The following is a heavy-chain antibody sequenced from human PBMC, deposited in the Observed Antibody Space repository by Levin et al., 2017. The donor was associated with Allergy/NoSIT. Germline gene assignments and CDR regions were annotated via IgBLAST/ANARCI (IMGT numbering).Heavy chain of an antibody. D-gene: IGHD2-15*01. CDR2: ISNDGGNK. CDR1: GFTFRSYP. J-gene: IGHJ6*02. V-gene: IGHV3-30*04. Sequence: AGGSLRLSCADSGFTFRSYPMHWVRQAPGKGLEWVAVISNDGGNKYYADSVKGRFTISRDNSKNTLYLQMNSLRPEDTAVYFCARGGGGSGPYYFYYYGMGVGGQGTTFTVSS. CDR3: ARGGGGSGPYYFYYYGMGV.